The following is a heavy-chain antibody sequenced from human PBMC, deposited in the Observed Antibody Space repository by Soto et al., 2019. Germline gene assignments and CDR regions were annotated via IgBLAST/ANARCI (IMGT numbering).Heavy chain of an antibody. CDR2: IYYSGST. D-gene: IGHD5-12*01. CDR1: GGSISSSSYY. Sequence: SETLSLTCTVSGGSISSSSYYWGWIRQPPGKGLEWIGSIYYSGSTYYNPSLKSRVTISVDTSKNQFSLKLSSVTAADTAVYYCASQYNNWFDPWGQGTLVTVSS. J-gene: IGHJ5*02. V-gene: IGHV4-39*01. CDR3: ASQYNNWFDP.